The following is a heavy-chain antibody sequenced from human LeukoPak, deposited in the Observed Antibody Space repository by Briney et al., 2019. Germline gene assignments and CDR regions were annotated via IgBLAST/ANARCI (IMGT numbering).Heavy chain of an antibody. CDR3: AKEKTAMVTCFDY. CDR2: IRYDGSNK. D-gene: IGHD5-18*01. Sequence: PGGSLRLSCAASGFNFNSYGMHWVRQAPGKGLEWVSFIRYDGSNKYYADSVKGRFTISRDNSKNTLYLQMNSLRAEDTAVYYCAKEKTAMVTCFDYWGQGTLVTVSS. J-gene: IGHJ4*02. V-gene: IGHV3-30*02. CDR1: GFNFNSYG.